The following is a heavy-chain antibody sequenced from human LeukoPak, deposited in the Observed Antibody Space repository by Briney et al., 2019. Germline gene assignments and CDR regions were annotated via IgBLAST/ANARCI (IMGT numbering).Heavy chain of an antibody. D-gene: IGHD3-10*01. V-gene: IGHV3-11*01. CDR1: GFTFSDNY. CDR3: ARRPRYGSGSYPFFDY. CDR2: ISSSGNTI. J-gene: IGHJ4*02. Sequence: GSLRLSCAASGFTFSDNYMSWIRQAPGKGLEWVSYISSSGNTIYYADSVKGRFTISRDNAENSLYLQMNSLRAEDTAVYYCARRPRYGSGSYPFFDYWGQGTLVTVSS.